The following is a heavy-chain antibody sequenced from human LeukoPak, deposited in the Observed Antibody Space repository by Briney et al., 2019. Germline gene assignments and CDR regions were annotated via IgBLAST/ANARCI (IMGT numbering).Heavy chain of an antibody. Sequence: GGSLRLSCAASGFSFSDYTMIWVRQPPGKGLEWVSSISSSSTYISYADSVKGRFTISRDNAKNSLYLQMSSLRDEDTAMYYCARFLSATNRRFDPWGQGTLVTVSP. CDR1: GFSFSDYT. CDR3: ARFLSATNRRFDP. CDR2: ISSSSTYI. J-gene: IGHJ5*02. D-gene: IGHD1-26*01. V-gene: IGHV3-21*01.